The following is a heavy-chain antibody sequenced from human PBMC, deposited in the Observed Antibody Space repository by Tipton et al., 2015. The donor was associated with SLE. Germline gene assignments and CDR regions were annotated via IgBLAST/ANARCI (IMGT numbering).Heavy chain of an antibody. J-gene: IGHJ4*02. CDR2: ISGSGGST. D-gene: IGHD6-19*01. Sequence: SLRLSCTASGFTFSSYAMSWVRQAPGKGLEWVSAISGSGGSTYYADSVKGRFTISRDNSKNTLYLQMNSLRAEDTAVYYCAINSSGLYYFDYWGQGTLVTVSS. V-gene: IGHV3-23*01. CDR1: GFTFSSYA. CDR3: AINSSGLYYFDY.